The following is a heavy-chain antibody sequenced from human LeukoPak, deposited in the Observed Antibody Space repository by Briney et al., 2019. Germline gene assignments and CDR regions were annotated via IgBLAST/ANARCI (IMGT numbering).Heavy chain of an antibody. CDR2: IKPDGTTK. V-gene: IGHV3-7*03. CDR3: ARSIPYGTTWYGRSDY. J-gene: IGHJ4*02. Sequence: PGGSLRLSCAASGSPFSSYSMTWVRQAPGKGLEWVANIKPDGTTKFYVDSVKGRFTISRDNALNSLYLQMNSLRAEDTAIYYCARSIPYGTTWYGRSDYWGQGTLVTVSS. D-gene: IGHD6-13*01. CDR1: GSPFSSYS.